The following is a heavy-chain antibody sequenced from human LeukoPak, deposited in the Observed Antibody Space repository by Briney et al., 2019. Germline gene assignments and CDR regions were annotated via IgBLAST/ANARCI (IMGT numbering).Heavy chain of an antibody. CDR1: GFTFSSYA. V-gene: IGHV3-23*01. J-gene: IGHJ6*02. CDR2: ISGSCGST. D-gene: IGHD4-17*01. CDR3: AKDLFDYGDYVRSNHYYYGMDV. Sequence: PGGSLRLSCAASGFTFSSYAMSWVRQAPGKGLEWVSAISGSCGSTYYADSVKGRFTISRDNSKNTLYLQMNSLRAEDTAVYYCAKDLFDYGDYVRSNHYYYGMDVWGQGTTVTVSS.